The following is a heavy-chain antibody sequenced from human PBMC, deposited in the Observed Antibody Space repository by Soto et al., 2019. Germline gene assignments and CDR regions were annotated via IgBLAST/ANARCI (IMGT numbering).Heavy chain of an antibody. V-gene: IGHV3-48*02. CDR3: AREPLVGFSEYVRYYYDKDV. CDR1: GFNFSSFT. CDR2: ISSSSSTM. D-gene: IGHD3-16*01. J-gene: IGHJ6*02. Sequence: GGSLRLSCAASGFNFSSFTMNWARQAPGKGLEWVSYISSSSSTMSYADSVRGRFTITRDNAKNSVYLQMTSLRDEDTAVYYCAREPLVGFSEYVRYYYDKDVWGQGTTVTVSS.